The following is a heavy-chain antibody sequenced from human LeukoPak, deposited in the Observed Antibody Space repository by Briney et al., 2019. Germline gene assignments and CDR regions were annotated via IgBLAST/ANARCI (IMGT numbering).Heavy chain of an antibody. CDR1: GFTFSNSA. CDR3: ARARTNGDYDF. CDR2: ITSNGDST. D-gene: IGHD4-17*01. J-gene: IGHJ4*02. V-gene: IGHV3-64*01. Sequence: PGGSLRLSCAASGFTFSNSAMHWVRQAPGKGLEYVSAITSNGDSTYYANSVKGRFTISRDNSRNRLFLQMSSLRAEDMAVYYCARARTNGDYDFWGQGTLVTVSS.